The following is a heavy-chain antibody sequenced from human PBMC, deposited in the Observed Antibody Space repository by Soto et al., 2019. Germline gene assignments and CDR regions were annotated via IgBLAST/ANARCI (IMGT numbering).Heavy chain of an antibody. D-gene: IGHD2-2*01. V-gene: IGHV3-48*02. CDR1: GFTFSSYS. CDR3: ARTYCSSTSCYSFFGWFDP. J-gene: IGHJ5*02. CDR2: ISSSSSTI. Sequence: EVQLVESGGGLVQPGGSLRHSCAASGFTFSSYSMNWVRQAPGKGLEWVSYISSSSSTIYYADSVKGRFTISRDNAKNSLYLQMNSLRDEDTAVYYCARTYCSSTSCYSFFGWFDPWGQGTLVTVSS.